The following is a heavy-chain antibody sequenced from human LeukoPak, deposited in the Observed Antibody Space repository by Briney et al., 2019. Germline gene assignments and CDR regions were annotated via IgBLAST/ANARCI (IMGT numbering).Heavy chain of an antibody. V-gene: IGHV1-46*01. CDR1: GYTFTSYY. CDR2: INPGGGST. J-gene: IGHJ5*02. Sequence: GASVKVSCKASGYTFTSYYIHWVRQAPGQGLEWMGVINPGGGSTSYAQKFQGRVTMTRDTSTSTVYMELSSLGSEDTAVYYCASKDTSGWYEEAWGQGSLVTVSS. CDR3: ASKDTSGWYEEA. D-gene: IGHD6-19*01.